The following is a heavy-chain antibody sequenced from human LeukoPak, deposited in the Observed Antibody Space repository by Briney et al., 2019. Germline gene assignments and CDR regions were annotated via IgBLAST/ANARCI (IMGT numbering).Heavy chain of an antibody. D-gene: IGHD5-24*01. J-gene: IGHJ4*02. Sequence: PGGSLRLSCAASGFTFSSYEMNWVRQAPGKGLEWVSYISSSGSTINYADSVKGRFTISRDNAKNSLYPQMNSLRAEDTAVYYCARVRGGYNSFYFDYWGQGTLVTVSS. CDR2: ISSSGSTI. CDR3: ARVRGGYNSFYFDY. CDR1: GFTFSSYE. V-gene: IGHV3-48*03.